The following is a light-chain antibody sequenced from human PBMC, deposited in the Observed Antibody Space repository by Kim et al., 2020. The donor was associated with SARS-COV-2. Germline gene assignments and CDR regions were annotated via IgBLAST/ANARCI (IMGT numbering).Light chain of an antibody. CDR3: LQGTHWPFT. CDR1: QSIVYSDGNIY. CDR2: KVS. Sequence: PASISCRSSQSIVYSDGNIYLNRFHQRPGQSPRRLIYKVSNRDSGVPDRFTGSGSGTDFTLQISRVEAEDVGVYYCLQGTHWPFTFGPGTKVDIK. J-gene: IGKJ3*01. V-gene: IGKV2-30*01.